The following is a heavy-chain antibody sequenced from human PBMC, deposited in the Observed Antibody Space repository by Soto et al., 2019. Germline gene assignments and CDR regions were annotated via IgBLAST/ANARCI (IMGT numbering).Heavy chain of an antibody. CDR3: AKGKIRITMVRGVNNMGVTPDYYYYGMDV. CDR2: ISYDGSNK. CDR1: GFTFSSYG. J-gene: IGHJ6*02. Sequence: GGSLRLSCAASGFTFSSYGMHWVRQAPGKGLEWVAVISYDGSNKYYADSVKGRFTISRDNSKNTLYLQMNSLRAEDTAVYYCAKGKIRITMVRGVNNMGVTPDYYYYGMDVWGQGTTVTVSS. D-gene: IGHD3-10*01. V-gene: IGHV3-30*18.